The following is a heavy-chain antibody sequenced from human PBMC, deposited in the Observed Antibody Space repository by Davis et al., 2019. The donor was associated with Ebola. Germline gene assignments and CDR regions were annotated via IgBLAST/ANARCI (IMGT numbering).Heavy chain of an antibody. D-gene: IGHD3-22*01. CDR1: AITFSSYA. V-gene: IGHV3-23*01. CDR2: ISGSGGNT. CDR3: AKDHLLLPFFDY. J-gene: IGHJ4*02. Sequence: GGSLRLSCADSAITFSSYAMTWVRQAPGKGLEWVSAISGSGGNTYYADSVKGRFTISRDNSKNTLYLQMNSLRAEDTAVYYCAKDHLLLPFFDYWGQGTLVTVSS.